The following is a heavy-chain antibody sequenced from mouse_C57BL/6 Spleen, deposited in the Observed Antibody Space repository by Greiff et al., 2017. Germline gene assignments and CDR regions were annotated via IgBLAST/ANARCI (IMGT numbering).Heavy chain of an antibody. CDR1: GYTFTSYW. V-gene: IGHV1-64*01. Sequence: QVQLQQPGAELVKPGASVKLSCKASGYTFTSYWMHWVKQRPGQGLAWIGMIHPNSGSTNYNEKFKGKATLTVDTSSSTAYMQLSSLTSEDSAVYYCARVSVVAKAMDYWGQGTSVTVSS. CDR2: IHPNSGST. CDR3: ARVSVVAKAMDY. J-gene: IGHJ4*01. D-gene: IGHD1-1*01.